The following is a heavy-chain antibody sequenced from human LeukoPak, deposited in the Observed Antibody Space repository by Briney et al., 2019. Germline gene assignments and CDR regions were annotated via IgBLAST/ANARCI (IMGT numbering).Heavy chain of an antibody. D-gene: IGHD3-22*01. CDR3: ARQGRSSYHDSSGYNDY. Sequence: TPSETLSLTCTVSGGSISSSDYYWDWIRQPPGKGLEWIASISYSGSTYYNPSLKSRVTISVDTSKNQFSLKLNSVTAADTAVYFCARQGRSSYHDSSGYNDYWGHGTLVTVSS. CDR2: ISYSGST. J-gene: IGHJ4*01. V-gene: IGHV4-39*01. CDR1: GGSISSSDYY.